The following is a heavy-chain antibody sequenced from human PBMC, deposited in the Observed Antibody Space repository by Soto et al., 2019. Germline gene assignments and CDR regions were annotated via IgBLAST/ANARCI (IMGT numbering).Heavy chain of an antibody. CDR3: AKPGYYYDSSGDYGDAFDI. D-gene: IGHD3-22*01. CDR2: ISYDGSNK. Sequence: QVQLVESGGGVVQPGRSLRLSCAASGFTFSSYGMHWVRQAPGKGLEWVAVISYDGSNKYYADSVKGRFTISRDNSKNTLYLQMNSLRAEDTAVYYCAKPGYYYDSSGDYGDAFDIWGQGTMVTVSS. CDR1: GFTFSSYG. V-gene: IGHV3-30*18. J-gene: IGHJ3*02.